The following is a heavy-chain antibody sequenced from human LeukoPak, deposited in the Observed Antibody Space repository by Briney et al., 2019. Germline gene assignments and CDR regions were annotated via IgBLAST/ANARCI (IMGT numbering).Heavy chain of an antibody. J-gene: IGHJ6*03. CDR1: GFTFTSSA. CDR3: AADGGNWNLPDYYYMDV. Sequence: SVKVSCKVSGFTFTSSAMQWVRQARGQRLEWIGWIVVGSGNTNYAQKFQERVTITRDMSTSTAYMELSSLRSEDTAVYYCAADGGNWNLPDYYYMDVWGKGTTVTVS. D-gene: IGHD1-1*01. V-gene: IGHV1-58*02. CDR2: IVVGSGNT.